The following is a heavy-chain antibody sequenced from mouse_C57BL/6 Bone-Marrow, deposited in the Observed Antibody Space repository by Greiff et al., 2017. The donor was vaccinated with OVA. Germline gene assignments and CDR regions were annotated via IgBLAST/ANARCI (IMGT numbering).Heavy chain of an antibody. Sequence: QVQLQQSGAELVRPGASVKLSCTASGYTFTSYGIRWVKQRTGQGLEWIGEIYPRSGNTYYNEAFKGKATLTSDTSSSTAYRELRSLTSEDAAVYCCASEDYFSSSPDDWGQGTTLTVSS. CDR3: ASEDYFSSSPDD. V-gene: IGHV1-81*01. D-gene: IGHD1-1*01. CDR1: GYTFTSYG. J-gene: IGHJ2*01. CDR2: IYPRSGNT.